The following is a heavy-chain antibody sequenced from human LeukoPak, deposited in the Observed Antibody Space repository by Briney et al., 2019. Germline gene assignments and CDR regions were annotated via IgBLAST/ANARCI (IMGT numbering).Heavy chain of an antibody. CDR1: GGSISNYY. V-gene: IGHV4-59*12. D-gene: IGHD3-22*01. Sequence: SETLSLTCTVSGGSISNYYWGWVRQPPGKALEWIGNTFYSGSTYYSPSLKSRVTISLDTSRNQFSLKLNSVTAADTAVYYCAKSNGYGLIDIWGQGTMVTVSS. CDR3: AKSNGYGLIDI. J-gene: IGHJ3*02. CDR2: TFYSGST.